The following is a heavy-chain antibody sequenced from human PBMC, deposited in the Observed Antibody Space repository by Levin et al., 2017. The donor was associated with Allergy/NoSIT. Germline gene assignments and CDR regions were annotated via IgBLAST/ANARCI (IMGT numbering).Heavy chain of an antibody. Sequence: SQTLSLTCAVYGGSFSGYFWSWIRQPPGKGLEWIGEIHHGGSPTYNPSLKSRVTISGDTSKNQFSLKLISVTAADTAVYYCASSQYGSGSYPIPTDYWGQGTLVTVSS. V-gene: IGHV4-34*01. CDR2: IHHGGSP. CDR3: ASSQYGSGSYPIPTDY. CDR1: GGSFSGYF. D-gene: IGHD3-10*01. J-gene: IGHJ4*02.